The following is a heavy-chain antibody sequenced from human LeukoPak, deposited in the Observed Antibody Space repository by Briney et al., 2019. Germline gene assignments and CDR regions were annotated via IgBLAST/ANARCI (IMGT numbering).Heavy chain of an antibody. CDR2: INPKSGVT. V-gene: IGHV1-2*02. D-gene: IGHD2-2*01. CDR3: ARGPAPAYYFYFYMDV. J-gene: IGHJ6*03. Sequence: GASVKVSCKASGYTFTDYYIHWVRQAPGQGPDWLGWINPKSGVTNYAPKFQGRVTMTRDTSFSEAYMELSSLRPDDTAVYFRARGPAPAYYFYFYMDVWGNGTTVSVSS. CDR1: GYTFTDYY.